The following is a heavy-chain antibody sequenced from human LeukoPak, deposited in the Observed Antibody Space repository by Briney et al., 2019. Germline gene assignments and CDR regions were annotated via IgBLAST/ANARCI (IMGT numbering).Heavy chain of an antibody. Sequence: PSETLSLTCTVSGGSISSGAYYWSWIRQPPGKGLEWIGYIYHSGSTYYNPSLKSRVTISVDTSKNQFSLNLNSVTAADTAVYYCASNSYSSSWNAFDIWGQGTMVTVSS. D-gene: IGHD6-13*01. CDR1: GGSISSGAYY. CDR3: ASNSYSSSWNAFDI. V-gene: IGHV4-30-2*02. J-gene: IGHJ3*02. CDR2: IYHSGST.